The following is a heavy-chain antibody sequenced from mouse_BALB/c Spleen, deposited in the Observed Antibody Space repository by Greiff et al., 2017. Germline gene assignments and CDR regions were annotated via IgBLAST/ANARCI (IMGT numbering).Heavy chain of an antibody. CDR2: ISSGGSYT. V-gene: IGHV5-9-3*01. CDR3: AKYWFAY. CDR1: GFTFSSYA. J-gene: IGHJ3*01. Sequence: EVKLVESGGGLVKPGGSLKLSCAASGFTFSSYAMSWVRQTPEKRLEWVATISSGGSYTYYPDSVKGRFTISRDNAKNTLYLQMSSLRSEDTAMYYCAKYWFAYWGQGTLVTVSA.